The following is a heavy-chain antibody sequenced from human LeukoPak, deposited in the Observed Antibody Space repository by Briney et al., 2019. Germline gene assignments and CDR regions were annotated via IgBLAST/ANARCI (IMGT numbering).Heavy chain of an antibody. V-gene: IGHV1-18*01. J-gene: IGHJ6*02. CDR1: GYTFTSYG. CDR2: ISSYNGNT. CDR3: ARKGGAAAGIHYYYGMDV. D-gene: IGHD6-13*01. Sequence: GASVKVSCKASGYTFTSYGISWVRQATGQGLEWMGWISSYNGNTNYAQKLQGRVTMSTDTSTGTAYMELRSLRSDDTAVYYCARKGGAAAGIHYYYGMDVWGQGTTVTVSS.